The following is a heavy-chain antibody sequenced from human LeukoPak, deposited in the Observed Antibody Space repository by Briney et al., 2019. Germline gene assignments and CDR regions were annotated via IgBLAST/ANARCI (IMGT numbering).Heavy chain of an antibody. CDR2: IYTSGST. CDR1: GGSISSYY. CDR3: ARSLSSYYATSGYYYYFDY. J-gene: IGHJ4*02. D-gene: IGHD3-22*01. V-gene: IGHV4-4*09. Sequence: SETLSLTCTVSGGSISSYYWSWIRQPPGKGLEWIGYIYTSGSTNYNPSLKSRVTISVDTSKNQFSLKLSSVTATDTAVYYCARSLSSYYATSGYYYYFDYWGQGTLVTVSS.